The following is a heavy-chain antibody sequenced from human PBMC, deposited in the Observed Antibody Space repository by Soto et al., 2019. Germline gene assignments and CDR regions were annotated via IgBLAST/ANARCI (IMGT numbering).Heavy chain of an antibody. Sequence: SGTLSLTCTVSGASISSSSYYWGWIRQPPGKGLEWIGSIYYSGSTYYNPSLKSRVTISVDTSKNQFSLKLSSVTAADTALYYCARLNAGTTYYYYGMDVWGQGTTVTVS. CDR1: GASISSSSYY. V-gene: IGHV4-39*01. J-gene: IGHJ6*02. D-gene: IGHD1-7*01. CDR3: ARLNAGTTYYYYGMDV. CDR2: IYYSGST.